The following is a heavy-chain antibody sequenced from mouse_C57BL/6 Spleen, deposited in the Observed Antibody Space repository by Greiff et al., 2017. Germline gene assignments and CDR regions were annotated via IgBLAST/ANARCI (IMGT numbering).Heavy chain of an antibody. CDR1: GYAFSSSW. Sequence: QVQLQQSGPELVKPGASVKISCKASGYAFSSSWMNWVKQRPGKGLEWIGRIYPGDGDTNYNGKFKGKATLTADKSSSTAYMQLSSLTSEDSAVYFCARVGAAQRYFDVWGTGTTVTVSS. J-gene: IGHJ1*03. CDR3: ARVGAAQRYFDV. CDR2: IYPGDGDT. V-gene: IGHV1-82*01. D-gene: IGHD3-2*02.